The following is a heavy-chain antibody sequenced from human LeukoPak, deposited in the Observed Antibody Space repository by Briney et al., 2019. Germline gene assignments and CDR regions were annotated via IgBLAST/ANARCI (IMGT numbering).Heavy chain of an antibody. D-gene: IGHD2-21*01. CDR1: GGSISSGSYY. CDR2: IYYSGST. V-gene: IGHV4-61*10. CDR3: ARETSLHIFDS. Sequence: SQTLSLTCTVSGGSISSGSYYWSWIRQPAGKGLEWIGYIYYSGSTNYNPSLKSRVTISVDTSKNQFSLKLSSVTAADTAMYYCARETSLHIFDSWGQGTLVTVS. J-gene: IGHJ4*02.